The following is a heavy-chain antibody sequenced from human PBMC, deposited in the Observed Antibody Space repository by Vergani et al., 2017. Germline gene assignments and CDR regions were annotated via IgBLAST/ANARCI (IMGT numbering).Heavy chain of an antibody. Sequence: QLQLQESGPGLVKPSETLSLTCTVYGGSFSGYYWSWIRQPPGKGLEWIGEINHSGSTNYNPSLKSRVTISVDTSKNQFSLKLSSVTAADTAVYYCATLPMVRGVSWSQMREIARDWGQGTLVTVSS. CDR3: ATLPMVRGVSWSQMREIARD. CDR2: INHSGST. D-gene: IGHD3-10*01. J-gene: IGHJ4*02. CDR1: GGSFSGYY. V-gene: IGHV4-34*01.